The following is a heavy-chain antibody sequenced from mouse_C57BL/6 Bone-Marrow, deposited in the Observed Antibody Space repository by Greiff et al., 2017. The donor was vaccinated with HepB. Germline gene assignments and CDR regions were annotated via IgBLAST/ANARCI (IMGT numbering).Heavy chain of an antibody. CDR2: INPNNGGT. CDR3: ASPPFTTVRGYYAMDY. D-gene: IGHD1-1*01. J-gene: IGHJ4*01. Sequence: EVQLQQSGPELVKPGASVKISCKASGYTFTDYYMNWVKQSHGKSLEWIGDINPNNGGTSYNQKFKGKATLTVDKSSSTAYMELRSLTSEDSAVYYCASPPFTTVRGYYAMDYWGQGTSVTVSS. V-gene: IGHV1-26*01. CDR1: GYTFTDYY.